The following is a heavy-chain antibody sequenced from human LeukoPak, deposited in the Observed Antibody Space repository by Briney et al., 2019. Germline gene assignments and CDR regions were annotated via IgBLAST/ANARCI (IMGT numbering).Heavy chain of an antibody. V-gene: IGHV1-8*01. CDR2: MNPNSGNT. CDR3: ARGSRSRTYYYYYGMDV. Sequence: ASVKVSCKASGYTFTSYDINWMRQATGQGLEWMGWMNPNSGNTGYAQKFQGRVTMTRNTSISTAYMELSSLRSEDTAVYYCARGSRSRTYYYYYGMDVWGQGTTVTVSS. J-gene: IGHJ6*02. D-gene: IGHD3-10*01. CDR1: GYTFTSYD.